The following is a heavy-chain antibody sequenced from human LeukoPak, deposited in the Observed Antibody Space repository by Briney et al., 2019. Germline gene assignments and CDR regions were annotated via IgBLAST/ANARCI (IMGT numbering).Heavy chain of an antibody. CDR2: ISYDGSNK. CDR1: GFTLSSYA. J-gene: IGHJ4*02. V-gene: IGHV3-30*04. Sequence: GGSLRLSCAASGFTLSSYAMHWVRQAPGKGLEWVEVISYDGSNKYYADSVKGRFTISRDNSKNTLYLQMNSLRAEDTAVYYCARGNSSGWYYFDYWGQGTLVAVSS. D-gene: IGHD6-19*01. CDR3: ARGNSSGWYYFDY.